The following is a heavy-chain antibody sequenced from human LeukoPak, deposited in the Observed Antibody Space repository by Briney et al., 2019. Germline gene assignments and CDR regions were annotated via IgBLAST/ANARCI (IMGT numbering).Heavy chain of an antibody. CDR2: IYHSGST. CDR3: ATASKESSGYFKYFVH. D-gene: IGHD3-22*01. J-gene: IGHJ4*02. Sequence: SETLSLTCIVSGGSISSNSHYWGWIRQHPGKGLEWIGYIYHSGSTYYNPSLKSRVSISGDTSKNEFSLTLNSVTAADTAVYYCATASKESSGYFKYFVHWGQGSLVTVSS. V-gene: IGHV4-31*03. CDR1: GGSISSNSHY.